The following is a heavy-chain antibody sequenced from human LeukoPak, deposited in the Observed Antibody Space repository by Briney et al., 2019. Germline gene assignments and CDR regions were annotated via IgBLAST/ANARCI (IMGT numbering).Heavy chain of an antibody. CDR3: AKSGYNRFDY. V-gene: IGHV3-23*01. Sequence: GGSLRLSCAASGFTFSSYAMSWVRQAPGKGLEWVSAFSGNGGGTYYADSVKGRFTISRDNSKNTLYLQMNSLRAEDTALYFCAKSGYNRFDYWGQGTLVTVSS. CDR1: GFTFSSYA. J-gene: IGHJ4*02. CDR2: FSGNGGGT. D-gene: IGHD5-24*01.